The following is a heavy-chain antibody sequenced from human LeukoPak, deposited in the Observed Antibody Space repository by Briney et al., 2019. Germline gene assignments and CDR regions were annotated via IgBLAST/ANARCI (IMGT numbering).Heavy chain of an antibody. D-gene: IGHD1-14*01. Sequence: GGSLRLSCAASGFTFSSYAMSWVRQAPGKGLEWVSAISGSGGSTYYADSVKGRFTISGDNSKNTLYLQMNSLRAEDTAVYYCAKHKPDQSVRNVRIRATQFDYWGQGTLVTVSS. J-gene: IGHJ4*02. CDR2: ISGSGGST. CDR3: AKHKPDQSVRNVRIRATQFDY. CDR1: GFTFSSYA. V-gene: IGHV3-23*01.